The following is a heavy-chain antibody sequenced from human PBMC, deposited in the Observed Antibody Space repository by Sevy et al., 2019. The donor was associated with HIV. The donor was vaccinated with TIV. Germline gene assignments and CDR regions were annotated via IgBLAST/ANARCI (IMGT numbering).Heavy chain of an antibody. D-gene: IGHD3-22*01. CDR1: GFTFSSYG. CDR2: IWNDRSNK. V-gene: IGHV3-33*01. Sequence: GGSLRLSCAASGFTFSSYGMHWVRQAPGKGLEWVAVIWNDRSNKEYADSVKGRFTISRDNSKNTLYLQMNSLRAEDTAVYYCASLPNNYYGSGGYSGNDAFDIWGQGTMVTVSS. CDR3: ASLPNNYYGSGGYSGNDAFDI. J-gene: IGHJ3*02.